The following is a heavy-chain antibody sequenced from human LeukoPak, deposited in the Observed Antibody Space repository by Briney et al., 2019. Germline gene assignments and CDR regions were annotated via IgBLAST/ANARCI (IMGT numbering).Heavy chain of an antibody. Sequence: PGGSLRLSCAASGFTFSSYSMNGVRQAPGEGLEWVSSIGSSGSFIYYADSVKGRFTISRDNARNSLFLQMNSLRAEDTAVYYCARDLRYCSSASCSENGAFDIWGQGTMVTVSS. D-gene: IGHD2-2*01. J-gene: IGHJ3*02. V-gene: IGHV3-21*01. CDR3: ARDLRYCSSASCSENGAFDI. CDR1: GFTFSSYS. CDR2: IGSSGSFI.